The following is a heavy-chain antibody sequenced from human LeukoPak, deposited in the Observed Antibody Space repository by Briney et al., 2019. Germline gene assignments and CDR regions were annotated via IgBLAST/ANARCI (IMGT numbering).Heavy chain of an antibody. V-gene: IGHV4-59*08. CDR3: ARIITGAVALDS. J-gene: IGHJ4*02. CDR2: IFYAGST. CDR1: GGSISGQY. Sequence: ASETLSLTCTVSGGSISGQYRSWIRQPPGNWLEWPGYIFYAGSTNYNPSLRSWVTISIDTYKNQFSLNLNSVSATDTAVYYCARIITGAVALDSWGQGTLVTVSS. D-gene: IGHD1-14*01.